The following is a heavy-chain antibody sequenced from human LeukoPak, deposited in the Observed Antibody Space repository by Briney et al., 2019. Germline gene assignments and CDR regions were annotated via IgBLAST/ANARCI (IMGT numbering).Heavy chain of an antibody. CDR3: AAQPCSGGVCYLDY. Sequence: GRSLRLSCAASGFTFSSYAMHWVRQAPGKGLEWVTVISYHARDQFYADSVRGRFTVSRDNSKNTLYLQMNSLRAEDSAVYYCAAQPCSGGVCYLDYWGQGTLVTVSS. D-gene: IGHD2-8*02. CDR2: ISYHARDQ. V-gene: IGHV3-30*04. J-gene: IGHJ4*02. CDR1: GFTFSSYA.